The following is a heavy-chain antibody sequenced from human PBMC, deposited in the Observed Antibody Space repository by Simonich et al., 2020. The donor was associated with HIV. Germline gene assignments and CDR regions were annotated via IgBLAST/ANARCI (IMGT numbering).Heavy chain of an antibody. V-gene: IGHV4-34*01. CDR1: VGSFTPYY. D-gene: IGHD1-7*01. J-gene: IGHJ5*02. CDR3: ARGRKITGTYRWFDP. Sequence: QEQLQQWGAGLLKPSETLSLTCAVYVGSFTPYYWTWIRQPPGKGLEWIRDINHSKYTNYNPSLKSRLTISIDTSKNQFSLKLTSVTAADTAIYYCARGRKITGTYRWFDPWGQGTLVTVSS. CDR2: INHSKYT.